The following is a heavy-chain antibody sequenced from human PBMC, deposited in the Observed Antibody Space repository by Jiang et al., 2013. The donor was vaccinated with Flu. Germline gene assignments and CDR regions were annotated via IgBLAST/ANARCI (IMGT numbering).Heavy chain of an antibody. CDR1: GYTFTSYA. D-gene: IGHD3-10*01. CDR3: ARRPSFPGNYYGMDV. V-gene: IGHV1-3*01. Sequence: SGAEVKKPGASVKVSCKASGYTFTSYAMHWVRQAPGQRLEWMGWINAGNGNTKYSQKFQGRVTITRDTSASTAYMELSSLRSEDTAVYYCARRPSFPGNYYGMDVWGQGTTVTVSS. CDR2: INAGNGNT. J-gene: IGHJ6*02.